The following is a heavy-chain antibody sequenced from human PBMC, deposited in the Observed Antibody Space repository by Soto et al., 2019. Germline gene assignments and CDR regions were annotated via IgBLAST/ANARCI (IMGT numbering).Heavy chain of an antibody. D-gene: IGHD1-20*01. CDR3: ERDNSGLDY. CDR1: GYTFASHY. Sequence: QVQLVQSGAEVKKPGASVKVSCQASGYTFASHYIHWVRQAPGQGLEWMGVINPNGGNTRYAQRFQDRLTLTTDPPPNTGYLGLSSLSSDDPAVYYYERDNSGLDYWCQGTLVTVSS. J-gene: IGHJ4*02. CDR2: INPNGGNT. V-gene: IGHV1-46*01.